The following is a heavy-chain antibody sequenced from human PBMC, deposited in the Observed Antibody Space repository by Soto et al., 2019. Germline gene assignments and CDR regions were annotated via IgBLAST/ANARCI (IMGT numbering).Heavy chain of an antibody. CDR1: GFTFSSHG. D-gene: IGHD1-26*01. J-gene: IGHJ4*02. CDR2: IWYEGINK. Sequence: LRLSCAASGFTFSSHGIHWVRQAPGKGLEWVAGIWYEGINKYYAESVKGRFTISRDNSKNTVYLQMNSLRVGDTAVYYCARGNGIVGGTTYFDYWGQGTLVTVSS. V-gene: IGHV3-33*01. CDR3: ARGNGIVGGTTYFDY.